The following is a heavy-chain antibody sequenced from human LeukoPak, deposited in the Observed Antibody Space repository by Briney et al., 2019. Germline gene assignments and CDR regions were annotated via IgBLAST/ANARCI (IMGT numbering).Heavy chain of an antibody. CDR3: ARGGTYYDFWSGAYNWFDP. V-gene: IGHV4-61*09. CDR1: GGSISTGSYY. D-gene: IGHD3-3*01. Sequence: SQTLSLTCTVSGGSISTGSYYWSWIRQPAGKGLEWIGHIYTSGSTNYNPSLKSRVTISVDTSKNQFSLKLSSVTAADTAVYYCARGGTYYDFWSGAYNWFDPWGRGTLVTVSS. CDR2: IYTSGST. J-gene: IGHJ5*02.